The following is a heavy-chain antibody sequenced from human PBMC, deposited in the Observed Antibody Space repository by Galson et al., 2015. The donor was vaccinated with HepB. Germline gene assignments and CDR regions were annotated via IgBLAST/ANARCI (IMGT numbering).Heavy chain of an antibody. CDR2: IIPIFGTA. Sequence: SVKVSCKASGGTFSSYAISWVRQAPGQGLEWMGGIIPIFGTANYAQKFQGRVTITADESTSTAYMELSSLRSEDTAVYYCARDGGYYYDSSGYYDAFDIWGQGTMVTVSS. D-gene: IGHD3-22*01. CDR3: ARDGGYYYDSSGYYDAFDI. V-gene: IGHV1-69*13. CDR1: GGTFSSYA. J-gene: IGHJ3*02.